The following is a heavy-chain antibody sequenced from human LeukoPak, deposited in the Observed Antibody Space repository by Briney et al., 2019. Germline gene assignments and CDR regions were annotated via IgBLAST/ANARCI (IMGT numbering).Heavy chain of an antibody. Sequence: SLIHSCAASGFTFDGCAMHWVRQAPGKGLEWVSVISWNSGSIGYADSVKGRFTISTDNAKNSLYLQMNSLRAEDTALYHCAKDSRSALGSGAFHIWGQGTMVTVSS. J-gene: IGHJ3*02. CDR3: AKDSRSALGSGAFHI. CDR2: ISWNSGSI. CDR1: GFTFDGCA. D-gene: IGHD3-10*01. V-gene: IGHV3-9*01.